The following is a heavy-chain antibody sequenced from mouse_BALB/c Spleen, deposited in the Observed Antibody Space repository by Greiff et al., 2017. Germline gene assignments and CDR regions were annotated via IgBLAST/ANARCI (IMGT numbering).Heavy chain of an antibody. CDR1: GYAFSSYW. J-gene: IGHJ4*01. Sequence: VQLQQSGAELVRPGSSVKISCKASGYAFSSYWMNWVKQRPGQGLEWIGQIYPGDGDTNYNGKFKGKATLTADKSSSTAYMQLSSLTSEDSSVYFCARSGLGGYAMDYWGQGTSVTVSS. D-gene: IGHD4-1*01. CDR3: ARSGLGGYAMDY. CDR2: IYPGDGDT. V-gene: IGHV1-80*01.